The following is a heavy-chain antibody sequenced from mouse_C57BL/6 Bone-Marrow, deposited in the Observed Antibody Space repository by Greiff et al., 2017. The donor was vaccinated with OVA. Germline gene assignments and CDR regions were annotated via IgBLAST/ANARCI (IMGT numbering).Heavy chain of an antibody. CDR1: GFSLTSYG. J-gene: IGHJ4*01. V-gene: IGHV2-5*01. CDR2: IWRGGST. D-gene: IGHD2-5*01. CDR3: AKSPHSDYDYAMDY. Sequence: VMLVESGPGLVQPSQSLSITCTVSGFSLTSYGVHWVRQSPGKGLEWLGVIWRGGSTDYNAAFMSRLRITKDNSKSQVFFKMNSMLADDTAIYYCAKSPHSDYDYAMDYWGQGTSVTVSS.